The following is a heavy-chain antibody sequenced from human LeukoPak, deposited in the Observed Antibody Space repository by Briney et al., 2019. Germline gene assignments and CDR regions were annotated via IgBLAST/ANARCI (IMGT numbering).Heavy chain of an antibody. D-gene: IGHD3-10*01. J-gene: IGHJ4*02. V-gene: IGHV4-34*01. CDR2: INHSGST. CDR1: GGSFSGYY. Sequence: PSETLSLTCAVYGGSFSGYYWSWIRQPPGKGLEWIGEINHSGSTNYNPSLKSRVTISVDTSKTQSSLKLSSETAADTAVYYCARGGGGRITMVRGRYFDYWGQGTLVTVSS. CDR3: ARGGGGRITMVRGRYFDY.